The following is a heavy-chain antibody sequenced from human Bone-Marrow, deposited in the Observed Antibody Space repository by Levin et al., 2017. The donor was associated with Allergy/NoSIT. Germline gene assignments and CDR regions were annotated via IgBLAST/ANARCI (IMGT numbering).Heavy chain of an antibody. CDR3: AKISFVSQSANPNGLAVAGTALGYFQH. CDR2: ISGSGGST. Sequence: PGGSLRLSCAASGFTFSSYAMSWVRQAPGKGLEWVSAISGSGGSTYYADSVKGRFTISRDNSKNTLYLQMNSLRAEDTAVYYCAKISFVSQSANPNGLAVAGTALGYFQHWGQGTLVTVSS. V-gene: IGHV3-23*01. D-gene: IGHD6-19*01. J-gene: IGHJ1*01. CDR1: GFTFSSYA.